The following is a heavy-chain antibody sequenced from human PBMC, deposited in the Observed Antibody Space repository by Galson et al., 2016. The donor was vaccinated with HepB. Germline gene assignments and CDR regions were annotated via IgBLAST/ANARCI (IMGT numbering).Heavy chain of an antibody. CDR3: ARDDYFRLGY. V-gene: IGHV3-48*02. CDR2: ITSSSGTM. D-gene: IGHD3-16*01. Sequence: SLRLSCAASGFIFSVYNMNWARQAPGKGLEWIAWITSSSGTMYYADYVKGRFTISRDNAKNSLYLEMNSLRDEDTAVYYCARDDYFRLGYWGQGTLVTVSS. CDR1: GFIFSVYN. J-gene: IGHJ4*02.